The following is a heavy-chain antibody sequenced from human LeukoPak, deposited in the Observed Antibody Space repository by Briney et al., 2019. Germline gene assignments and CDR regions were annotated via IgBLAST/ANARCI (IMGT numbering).Heavy chain of an antibody. Sequence: PGGSLRLSCAASGFTFSSYEMNWVRQAPGKGLEWVSYISSSGSTTYYADSVKGRFTISRDNSKNTLYLQMNSLRAEDTAVYYCAKILPYTTGTTGSDWFDPWGQGTLVTVSS. V-gene: IGHV3-48*03. J-gene: IGHJ5*02. CDR1: GFTFSSYE. CDR3: AKILPYTTGTTGSDWFDP. CDR2: ISSSGSTT. D-gene: IGHD1-1*01.